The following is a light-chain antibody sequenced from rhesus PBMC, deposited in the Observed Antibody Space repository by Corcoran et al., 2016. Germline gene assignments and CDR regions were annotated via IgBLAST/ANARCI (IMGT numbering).Light chain of an antibody. CDR1: QSLSSS. CDR3: LQHSNWPLT. Sequence: EIVMMQSPATLSLSPGERATLSCRASQSLSSSLAWYPQKPGQAPRPLIYSASNRAPGIPDRFSGSGSGTDFTLPISSLEPEDVAVYYCLQHSNWPLTFGGGTKVELK. CDR2: SAS. J-gene: IGKJ4*01. V-gene: IGKV3-24*01.